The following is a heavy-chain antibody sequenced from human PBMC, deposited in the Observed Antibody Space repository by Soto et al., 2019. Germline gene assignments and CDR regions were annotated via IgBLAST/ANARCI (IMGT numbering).Heavy chain of an antibody. J-gene: IGHJ6*02. CDR2: MNPNSGNT. CDR1: GYTFTSYD. Sequence: QVQLVQSGAEVKKPGASVKVSCKASGYTFTSYDINWVRQATGQGLEWMGWMNPNSGNTVDAKKFQGRVTMTRNTSIRTAYMELSSLRSEDTAVYYCARDQTNYGMDVWGQGTTVTVSS. CDR3: ARDQTNYGMDV. V-gene: IGHV1-8*01.